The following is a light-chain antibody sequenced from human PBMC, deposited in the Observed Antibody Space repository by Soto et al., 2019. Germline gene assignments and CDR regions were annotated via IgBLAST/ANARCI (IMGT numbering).Light chain of an antibody. CDR2: TNN. J-gene: IGLJ2*01. Sequence: QSVLTQPPSVSGAPGQRVTISCTGSSSNIGAGYDVHWYQQIPGTAPKLLIYTNNQRPSGVPDRFSGSKSGTSASLAISGLQAGDEAIYYCASWDDNLNCPEFGGGTQLTVL. CDR1: SSNIGAGYD. CDR3: ASWDDNLNCPE. V-gene: IGLV1-40*01.